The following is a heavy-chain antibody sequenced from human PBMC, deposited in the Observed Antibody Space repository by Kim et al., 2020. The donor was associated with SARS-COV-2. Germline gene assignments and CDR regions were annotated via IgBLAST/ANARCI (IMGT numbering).Heavy chain of an antibody. CDR3: ARVSYSGYLIFLPWYFDL. D-gene: IGHD5-12*01. Sequence: SETLSLTCTVSGGSISSYYWSWIRQPPGKGLEWIGYIYYSGSTNYNPSLKSRVTISVDTSKNQFSLKLSSVTAADTAVYYCARVSYSGYLIFLPWYFDLWGRGTLVTVSS. J-gene: IGHJ2*01. CDR2: IYYSGST. V-gene: IGHV4-59*13. CDR1: GGSISSYY.